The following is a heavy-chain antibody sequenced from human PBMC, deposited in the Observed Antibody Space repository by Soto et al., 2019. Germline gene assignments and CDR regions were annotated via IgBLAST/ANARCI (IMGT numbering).Heavy chain of an antibody. CDR2: IIPIFGTA. CDR3: ARDLDGITIFGVGYYGMDV. J-gene: IGHJ6*02. V-gene: IGHV1-69*13. Sequence: SVKVSCKASGGTFSSYAIRWVRQAPGQGLEWMGGIIPIFGTANHAQKFQGRVTITADESTSTAYMELSSLRSEDTAVYYCARDLDGITIFGVGYYGMDVWGQGTTVTVSS. D-gene: IGHD3-3*01. CDR1: GGTFSSYA.